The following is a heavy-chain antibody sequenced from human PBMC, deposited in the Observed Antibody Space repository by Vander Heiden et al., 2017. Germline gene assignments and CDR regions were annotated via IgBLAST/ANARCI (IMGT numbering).Heavy chain of an antibody. CDR2: IYHSGNT. CDR3: AGDDLLSGIAY. Sequence: VQLQESGPGLVKPSGTLSLTCAVSGVSIGANKRWSWVRQTPGKGLEWIGEIYHSGNTNYNQSLQSRVSISLDKSKNQFSLTLTSVTAADTAMYYCAGDDLLSGIAYWGQGTLVTVSS. V-gene: IGHV4-4*02. J-gene: IGHJ4*02. CDR1: GVSIGANKR. D-gene: IGHD3-3*01.